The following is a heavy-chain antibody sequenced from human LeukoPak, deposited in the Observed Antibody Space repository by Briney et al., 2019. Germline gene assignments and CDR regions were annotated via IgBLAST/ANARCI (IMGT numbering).Heavy chain of an antibody. Sequence: KTSETLSLTCAVSGGSISSSNWSSWVRQPPGKGLEWIGRTYTSGSTNYNPSLKSRVTMSVDTSKNQFSLKLSSVTAADTAVYYCARDMYSSGYYDYWGQGTLVTVSS. CDR1: GGSISSSNW. V-gene: IGHV4-4*02. CDR2: TYTSGST. J-gene: IGHJ4*02. CDR3: ARDMYSSGYYDY. D-gene: IGHD6-19*01.